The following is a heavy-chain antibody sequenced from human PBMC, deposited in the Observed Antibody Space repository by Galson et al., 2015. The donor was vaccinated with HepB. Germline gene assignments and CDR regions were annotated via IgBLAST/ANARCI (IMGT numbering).Heavy chain of an antibody. V-gene: IGHV4-59*01. D-gene: IGHD3-3*01. CDR3: TFWSGSTGGFDP. Sequence: LTCPVSGGSISPNYWSWIRQPPGKGLEWIGYLYYSGSTNYNPSLKSRVTISVDTSKNQFSLKLSSVTAADTAVYYCTFWSGSTGGFDPWGQGTLVTVSS. CDR2: LYYSGST. J-gene: IGHJ5*02. CDR1: GGSISPNY.